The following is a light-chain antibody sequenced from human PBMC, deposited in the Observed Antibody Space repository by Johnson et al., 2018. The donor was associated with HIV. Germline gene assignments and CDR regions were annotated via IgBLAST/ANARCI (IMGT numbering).Light chain of an antibody. CDR3: AAWDDSLNGHV. V-gene: IGLV1-51*01. Sequence: QSVLTQPPSVSAAPGQKVTISCSGNNSNIGNNYVSWYQQLPGTAPKLLIYDNNKRPSGIPDRFSGSKSGTSASLAISGLQAEDEADYYCAAWDDSLNGHVFGTGTKVTVL. J-gene: IGLJ1*01. CDR2: DNN. CDR1: NSNIGNNY.